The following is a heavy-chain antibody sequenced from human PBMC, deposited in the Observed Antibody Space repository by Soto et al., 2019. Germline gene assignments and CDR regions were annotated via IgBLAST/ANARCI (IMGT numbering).Heavy chain of an antibody. CDR3: AKLYEPYCSGGSCSVEVGGSAEYFQH. V-gene: IGHV3-23*01. D-gene: IGHD2-15*01. J-gene: IGHJ1*01. Sequence: PGGSLRLSCAASGFTFSSYAMSWVRQAPGKGLEWVSAISGCGGSTYYADSVKGRFIISRDNSKNTLYLQMNSLRAEDTAVYYCAKLYEPYCSGGSCSVEVGGSAEYFQHWGQGTLVTVSS. CDR1: GFTFSSYA. CDR2: ISGCGGST.